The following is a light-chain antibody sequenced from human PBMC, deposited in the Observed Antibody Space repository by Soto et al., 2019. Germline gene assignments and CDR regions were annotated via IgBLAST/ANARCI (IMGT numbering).Light chain of an antibody. Sequence: QSALTQPRSVSGSPGQSVTISCTGTSSDVGGSNYVSWYQQHPGKAPKLMIYDVSKRPSGVPDRFSGSKSGNTASLTISGLQAEDEADYYCCSYAGSYTPWVFGGGTKLTVL. CDR1: SSDVGGSNY. CDR3: CSYAGSYTPWV. V-gene: IGLV2-11*01. J-gene: IGLJ3*02. CDR2: DVS.